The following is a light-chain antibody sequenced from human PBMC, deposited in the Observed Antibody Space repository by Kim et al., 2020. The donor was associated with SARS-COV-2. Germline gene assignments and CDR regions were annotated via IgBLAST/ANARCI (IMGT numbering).Light chain of an antibody. V-gene: IGLV3-1*01. J-gene: IGLJ2*01. CDR2: QYD. CDR3: QAWDYSTVI. CDR1: KLGDKF. Sequence: VAPGQTASITCFGAKLGDKFAYWYQKRAGHSPLLIVYQYDKRPSGIPERFSGSTSGNTATLTITGAQPLDEADYYCQAWDYSTVIFGGGTQLTVL.